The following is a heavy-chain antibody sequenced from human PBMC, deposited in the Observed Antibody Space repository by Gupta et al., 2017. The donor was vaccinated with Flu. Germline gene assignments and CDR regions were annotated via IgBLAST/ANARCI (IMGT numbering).Heavy chain of an antibody. CDR2: IKPDGSEK. D-gene: IGHD3-3*01. CDR3: ATLFGVVVRDDFDY. J-gene: IGHJ4*02. CDR1: SSHW. Sequence: SSHWMSWGSQAPGKGLKWVANIKPDGSEKNYVDSVKGRFTIARDNAKNSLYLQMNSLRDEDTAVYDGATLFGVVVRDDFDYWGQGTLVTVSS. V-gene: IGHV3-7*01.